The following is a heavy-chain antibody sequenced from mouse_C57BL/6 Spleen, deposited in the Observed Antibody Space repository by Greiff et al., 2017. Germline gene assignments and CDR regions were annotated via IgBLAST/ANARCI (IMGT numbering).Heavy chain of an antibody. Sequence: EVQLQQSGPGLVKPSQTVFLTCTVTGISITTGNYRWSWIRQFPGNKLEWIGYIYYSGTITYNPSLTSRTTNTRDTPKNQFFLEMNSLPAEDTATYYCARECDYDGYYAMDYWGQGTSVTVSS. V-gene: IGHV3-5*01. D-gene: IGHD2-4*01. CDR3: ARECDYDGYYAMDY. CDR2: IYYSGTI. J-gene: IGHJ4*01. CDR1: GISITTGNYR.